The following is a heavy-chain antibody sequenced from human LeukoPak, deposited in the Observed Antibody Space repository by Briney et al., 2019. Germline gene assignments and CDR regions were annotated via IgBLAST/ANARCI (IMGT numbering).Heavy chain of an antibody. J-gene: IGHJ3*02. Sequence: GGSLRLSCTASGFTFGDYAMSWVRQAPGKGLEWVSAISGRGGSTYYADAVKGRFTISRDNSKNTLYLQMSSLRAGDTAVYYCAKGARGYSYGPDAFDIWGQGTMVTVSS. V-gene: IGHV3-23*01. CDR1: GFTFGDYA. CDR2: ISGRGGST. CDR3: AKGARGYSYGPDAFDI. D-gene: IGHD5-18*01.